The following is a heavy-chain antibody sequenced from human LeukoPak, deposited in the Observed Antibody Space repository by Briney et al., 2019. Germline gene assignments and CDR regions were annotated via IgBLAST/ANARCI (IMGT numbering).Heavy chain of an antibody. CDR1: GYTFTGYY. Sequence: ASVKVSCKASGYTFTGYYMHWVRQAPGQGLEWMGRINPNSGGTNYAQKFQGRVTMTRDTSISTAYMELSRLRSDDTAVYYCARAYYYDSSGYYEDFDYWGQGTLVTVSS. V-gene: IGHV1-2*06. D-gene: IGHD3-22*01. CDR2: INPNSGGT. CDR3: ARAYYYDSSGYYEDFDY. J-gene: IGHJ4*02.